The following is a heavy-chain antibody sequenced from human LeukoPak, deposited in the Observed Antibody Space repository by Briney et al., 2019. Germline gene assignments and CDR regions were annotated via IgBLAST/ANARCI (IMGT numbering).Heavy chain of an antibody. CDR3: ARSSLFEVYFDY. CDR2: IYYSGST. Sequence: SETLSLTCAVYGGSFSGYYWSWIRQPPGKGLEWVGYIYYSGSTNYNPSLKSRVTISVDTSKNQFSLKLSSVTAADTAVYYCARSSLFEVYFDYWGQGTLVTVSS. D-gene: IGHD3-3*01. J-gene: IGHJ4*02. V-gene: IGHV4-59*08. CDR1: GGSFSGYY.